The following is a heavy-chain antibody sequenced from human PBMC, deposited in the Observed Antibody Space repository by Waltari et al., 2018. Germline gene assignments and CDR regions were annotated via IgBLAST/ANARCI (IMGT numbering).Heavy chain of an antibody. CDR3: ARGDGGSGLGASDI. V-gene: IGHV3-33*01. J-gene: IGHJ3*02. CDR2: KWYDGSNK. D-gene: IGHD3-3*01. CDR1: GFTFTNHG. Sequence: QVQLVESGGGVVQSGRSLRLSCVGSGFTFTNHGMNWVRQGPGKGLEWVAVKWYDGSNKNYVDSVKGRFTISRDNSKNTMYLEMNRLRAEDTAVYFCARGDGGSGLGASDIWGQGTMVTVSS.